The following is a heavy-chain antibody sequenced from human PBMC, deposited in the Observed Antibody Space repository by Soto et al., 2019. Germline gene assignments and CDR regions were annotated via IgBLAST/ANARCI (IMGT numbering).Heavy chain of an antibody. V-gene: IGHV1-18*01. CDR2: ISAYNGNT. D-gene: IGHD3-3*01. CDR3: ARCDQYDLSWFDP. J-gene: IGHJ5*02. CDR1: WYTLSNSG. Sequence: APVKGSWQGSWYTLSNSGISWGGPAPGQGLEWMGWISAYNGNTNYAQKLQGRVTMTTDTSTSTAYMELRSLRSDDTAVYYCARCDQYDLSWFDPWGQGTLVTVSS.